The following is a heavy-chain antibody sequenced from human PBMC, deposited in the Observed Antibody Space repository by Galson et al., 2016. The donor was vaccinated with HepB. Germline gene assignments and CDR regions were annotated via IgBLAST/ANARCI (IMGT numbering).Heavy chain of an antibody. D-gene: IGHD2-15*01. Sequence: SLRLSCAASGFTVSSHYVSWVRQAPGKGLEWVPVIYNDGTTYYSDSVKGRFTISRDNSKNTVDLQMNSLRAEDTAVYYCARGAGIVVLVLEDCYLDLWGRGTLVTVSS. CDR2: IYNDGTT. V-gene: IGHV3-66*01. CDR1: GFTVSSHY. J-gene: IGHJ2*01. CDR3: ARGAGIVVLVLEDCYLDL.